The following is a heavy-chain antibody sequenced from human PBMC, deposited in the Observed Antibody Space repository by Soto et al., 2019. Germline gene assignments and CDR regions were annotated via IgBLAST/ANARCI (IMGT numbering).Heavy chain of an antibody. CDR1: GFTFSDYY. Sequence: PGVSLRLSCAASGFTFSDYYMSWIRQAPGKGLERVSYISSSGSTIYYADAVKRRFTISRDNAKNSLYMQMNSLRAEDTAVYYCASGAVAGNDEYWGQGSPVNVAS. CDR3: ASGAVAGNDEY. CDR2: ISSSGSTI. V-gene: IGHV3-11*01. J-gene: IGHJ4*02. D-gene: IGHD6-19*01.